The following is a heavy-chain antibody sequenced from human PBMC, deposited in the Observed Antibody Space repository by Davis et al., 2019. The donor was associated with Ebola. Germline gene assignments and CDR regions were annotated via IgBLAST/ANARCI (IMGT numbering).Heavy chain of an antibody. Sequence: HSQTLSLTCAISGDSVSSDIAAWNWIRQSPSRGLEWLGRTSYRSKWSSDYAPSVKSRITIIADTSKNEFSLQLKSVTPEDTAVYYCARGRFCRGASCQSYYYYGLDVWGQGTTVTVSS. J-gene: IGHJ6*02. CDR2: TSYRSKWSS. CDR3: ARGRFCRGASCQSYYYYGLDV. CDR1: GDSVSSDIAA. V-gene: IGHV6-1*01. D-gene: IGHD2-15*01.